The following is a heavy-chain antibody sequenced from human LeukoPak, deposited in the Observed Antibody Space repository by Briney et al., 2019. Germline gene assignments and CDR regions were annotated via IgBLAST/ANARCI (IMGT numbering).Heavy chain of an antibody. J-gene: IGHJ4*02. CDR2: IYPGDSDT. V-gene: IGHV5-51*01. CDR1: GYSFTSYW. Sequence: GESLKISCKGSGYSFTSYWIGWVRQMPGKGLEWMGIIYPGDSDTRYSPSFQGQVTISADKSISTAYLQWSSLKASDTAMYYCARHVGTNSGSYFGIDYWGQGTLVTVSS. CDR3: ARHVGTNSGSYFGIDY. D-gene: IGHD1-26*01.